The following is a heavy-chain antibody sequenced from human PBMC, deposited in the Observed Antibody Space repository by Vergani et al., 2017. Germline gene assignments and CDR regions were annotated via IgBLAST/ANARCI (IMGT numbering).Heavy chain of an antibody. CDR2: LSASDRRT. J-gene: IGHJ3*02. CDR3: AKVGRSEVAGTFGVFDI. CDR1: GFTFIMHA. V-gene: IGHV3-23*01. D-gene: IGHD6-19*01. Sequence: EVQLLESGGDLVQPGGSLRLSCAASGFTFIMHAMSWVRQAPGKGLGWVSTLSASDRRTHYADSVKGRFTISRDNSKNTLFLHMNSLRPEDTAVYYCAKVGRSEVAGTFGVFDIWGQGTMVTVSS.